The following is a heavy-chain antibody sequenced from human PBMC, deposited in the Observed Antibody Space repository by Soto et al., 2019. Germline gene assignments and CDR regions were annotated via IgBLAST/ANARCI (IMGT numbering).Heavy chain of an antibody. V-gene: IGHV1-18*01. D-gene: IGHD5-12*01. CDR2: ISAYNGKT. CDR1: GYTFTSYG. Sequence: ASVKVSCKASGYTFTSYGISWVRQAPGQGLEWMGWISAYNGKTNYAQKLQGRVTITTDKSTSTAYMELSSLRSEDTAVYYCARPFSGYDDEFDIWGQGTRVTVAS. CDR3: ARPFSGYDDEFDI. J-gene: IGHJ3*02.